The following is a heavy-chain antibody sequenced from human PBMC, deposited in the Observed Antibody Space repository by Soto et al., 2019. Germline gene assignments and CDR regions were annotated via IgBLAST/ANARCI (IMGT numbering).Heavy chain of an antibody. CDR1: GFTFINYA. D-gene: IGHD7-27*01. Sequence: EVQVLESGGGLVKPGGSLRLSCAGSGFTFINYAMNWVRQAPGKGLEWVSSISGGGDAAFFPDSVRGRFTISRDNSKNTVTLQMNSLGVDVTAVYYCARKILGSTTRPNYWYFDLWGRGTLVTVSS. CDR3: ARKILGSTTRPNYWYFDL. CDR2: ISGGGDAA. J-gene: IGHJ2*01. V-gene: IGHV3-23*01.